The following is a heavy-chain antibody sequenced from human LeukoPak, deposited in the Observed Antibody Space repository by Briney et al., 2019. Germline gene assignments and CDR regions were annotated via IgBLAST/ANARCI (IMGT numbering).Heavy chain of an antibody. CDR1: GFTFSSYS. CDR2: ISSSSYI. Sequence: GGSLRLSCAASGFTFSSYSMNWVRQAPGKGLKWVSSISSSSYIYYADSVKGRFTISRDNFKNTLYLQMNSLRAEDTAVYYCAKIVPYYDILTGYFDYWGQGTLVTVSS. CDR3: AKIVPYYDILTGYFDY. J-gene: IGHJ4*02. D-gene: IGHD3-9*01. V-gene: IGHV3-21*04.